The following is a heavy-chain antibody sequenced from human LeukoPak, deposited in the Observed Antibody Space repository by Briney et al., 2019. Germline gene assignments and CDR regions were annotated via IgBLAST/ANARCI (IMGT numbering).Heavy chain of an antibody. V-gene: IGHV3-23*01. CDR2: LSGGGTT. J-gene: IGHJ3*02. CDR3: AKGSASTSYSASDI. D-gene: IGHD2-2*01. Sequence: PGGSLRLSCVASGFSFSSYSMNWVRQAPGKGLEWVSVLSGGGTTNYADSVKGRFTISRDNSKDTLYLQMNSLRVEDTAVYYCAKGSASTSYSASDIWGQGTKVAVSS. CDR1: GFSFSSYS.